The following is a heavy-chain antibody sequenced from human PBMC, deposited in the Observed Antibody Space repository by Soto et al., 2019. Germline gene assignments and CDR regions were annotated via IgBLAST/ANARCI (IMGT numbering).Heavy chain of an antibody. Sequence: KQSQTLSLTCTVSGGSISSSSYYWGWIRQTTGKGLEWIGSIYYSGSTYYNPYLKSRVTISVDTSKNQFSLKLSSVTAADTAVYYCARKLWFGELFDYGGQGTLVTVSS. D-gene: IGHD3-10*01. CDR2: IYYSGST. CDR3: ARKLWFGELFDY. J-gene: IGHJ4*02. CDR1: GGSISSSSYY. V-gene: IGHV4-39*07.